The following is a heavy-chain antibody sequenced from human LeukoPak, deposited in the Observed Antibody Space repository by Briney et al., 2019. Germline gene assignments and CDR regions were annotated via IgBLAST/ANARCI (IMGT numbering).Heavy chain of an antibody. CDR2: LYYSGSA. CDR3: ARTTLLRYFGGKDV. Sequence: PSETLSLTCTVSGDSITSSSYYWGWIRQPPGKGLEWIGSLYYSGSAYYNPSLKSRVAISVDTSKNQISLNLNSVTAADTAVYYCARTTLLRYFGGKDVWGKGTTVTVSS. V-gene: IGHV4-39*01. CDR1: GDSITSSSYY. D-gene: IGHD3-9*01. J-gene: IGHJ6*03.